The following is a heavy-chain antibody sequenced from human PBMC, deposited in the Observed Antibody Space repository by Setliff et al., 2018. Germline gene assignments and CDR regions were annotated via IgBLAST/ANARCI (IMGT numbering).Heavy chain of an antibody. CDR2: INPNSGGT. J-gene: IGHJ4*02. V-gene: IGHV1-2*02. D-gene: IGHD3-22*01. CDR3: AREGEVITNYYFDY. Sequence: ASVKVSCKASGYTFARYAIHWVRQAPGQRLEWMGWINPNSGGTNYAQKFQGRVTMTRDTSISTAYMELSRLRSDDTAVYYCAREGEVITNYYFDYWGQGTLVTVSS. CDR1: GYTFARYA.